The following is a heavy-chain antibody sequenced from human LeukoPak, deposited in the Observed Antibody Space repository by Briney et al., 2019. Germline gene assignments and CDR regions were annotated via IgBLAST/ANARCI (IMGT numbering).Heavy chain of an antibody. CDR2: IYWDDDK. CDR3: AHGISRYYYAPDY. V-gene: IGHV2-5*02. J-gene: IGHJ4*02. D-gene: IGHD3-22*01. Sequence: SGPTLVKPTQTLTLTCSFSGVSLSNGVALGWIRQPPGKALEWLALIYWDDDKRYSPSLKSRLTITKDTSKNQVVLTMTNMDPVDTATYYCAHGISRYYYAPDYWGKGTLVTVSS. CDR1: GVSLSNGVA.